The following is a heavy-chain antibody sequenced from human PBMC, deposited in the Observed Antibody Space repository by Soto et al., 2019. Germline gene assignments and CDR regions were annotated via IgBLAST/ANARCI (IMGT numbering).Heavy chain of an antibody. CDR1: GFTFSSYS. CDR2: ISSSSSTI. J-gene: IGHJ5*02. V-gene: IGHV3-48*01. Sequence: GSLRLSCAASGFTFSSYSMNWVRQAPGKGLEWVSYISSSSSTIYYADSVKGRFTISRDNSKNTLYLQMNSLRAEDTAVYYCAKDQLEHQVFWFDPWGQGTLVTVSS. CDR3: AKDQLEHQVFWFDP. D-gene: IGHD1-1*01.